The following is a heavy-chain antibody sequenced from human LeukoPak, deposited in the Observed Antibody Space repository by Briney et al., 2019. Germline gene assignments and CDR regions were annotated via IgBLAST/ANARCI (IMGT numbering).Heavy chain of an antibody. D-gene: IGHD5-12*01. CDR3: AKGRGYSGYDSDY. CDR2: ISYDGSNK. CDR1: GFTFSSYG. V-gene: IGHV3-30*18. J-gene: IGHJ4*02. Sequence: GGSLSLSFAASGFTFSSYGMHWVRRAPGKGLGWVAVISYDGSNKYYSDSVKGRFTISRDNSKNTLYLQMNSLRAEDTAVYYCAKGRGYSGYDSDYWGQGTLVTDSS.